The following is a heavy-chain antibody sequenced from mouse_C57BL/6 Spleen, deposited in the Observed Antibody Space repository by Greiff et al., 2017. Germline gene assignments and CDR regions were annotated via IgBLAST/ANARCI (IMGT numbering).Heavy chain of an antibody. CDR1: GFTFSSYA. V-gene: IGHV5-9-1*02. CDR2: ISSGGDYI. J-gene: IGHJ1*03. Sequence: EVKLVESGEGLVKPGGSLKLSCAASGFTFSSYAMSWVRQTPEKRLEWVAYISSGGDYIYYADTVKGRFTISRDNARNTLYLQMSSLKSEDTAMYYCTRDRTTVTSPLYWYFDVWGKGTTVTVSS. CDR3: TRDRTTVTSPLYWYFDV. D-gene: IGHD1-2*01.